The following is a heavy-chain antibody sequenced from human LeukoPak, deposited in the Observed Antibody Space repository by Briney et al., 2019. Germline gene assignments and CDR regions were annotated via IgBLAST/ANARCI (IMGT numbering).Heavy chain of an antibody. J-gene: IGHJ4*02. V-gene: IGHV3-21*01. CDR2: ISSSSSYI. Sequence: GGSLRLSCAASGFTFSSYSMNWVRQAPGKGLEWVSSISSSSSYIYYADSVKGRFTISRDNAKNSLYLQMNSLRAEDTAVYYCARDGEQQLVLYYFDYWGQGTLVTVSS. CDR1: GFTFSSYS. D-gene: IGHD6-13*01. CDR3: ARDGEQQLVLYYFDY.